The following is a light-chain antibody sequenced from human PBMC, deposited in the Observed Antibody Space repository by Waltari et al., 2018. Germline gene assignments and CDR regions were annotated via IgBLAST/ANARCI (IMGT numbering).Light chain of an antibody. CDR2: DVS. J-gene: IGLJ2*01. CDR3: SSYTSSSTLL. V-gene: IGLV2-14*01. CDR1: SSDVGGYNY. Sequence: QSALTQPASVSGSLGQSITISCAGTSSDVGGYNYVSWYQQHPGKAPKLIIYDVSKRPSGGSNRFSGSKSGNTASLTISGLQAEDEADYYCSSYTSSSTLLFGGGTKLTVL.